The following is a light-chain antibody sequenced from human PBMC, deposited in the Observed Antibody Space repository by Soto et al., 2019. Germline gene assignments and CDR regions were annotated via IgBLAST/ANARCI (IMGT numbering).Light chain of an antibody. CDR1: RTVSRY. CDR3: QQTYSNLWT. J-gene: IGKJ1*01. CDR2: AAS. V-gene: IGKV1-39*01. Sequence: DIQLTQSPSSLSASVGDTVTITCRASRTVSRYLNWYQQKSGTAPKXLIYAASTLHTGVPSRFSGRGSGTDLTITINNLQREDCEDYVCQQTYSNLWTFGQGTKVDIK.